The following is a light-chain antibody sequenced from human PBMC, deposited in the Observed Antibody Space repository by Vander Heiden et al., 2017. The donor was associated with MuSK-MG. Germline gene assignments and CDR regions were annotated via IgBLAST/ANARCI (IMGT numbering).Light chain of an antibody. Sequence: SYVLTQTPSVSVAPGQTASITCGGNNIGSKSVHWYQQKPGQVIVLVVYEDSDRPSGIPERFSGYNSGKKATLTISRVEAWDEADYSCQASDSSSDHSVFGAGNKFPVL. CDR2: EDS. V-gene: IGLV3-21*02. CDR1: NIGSKS. J-gene: IGLJ1*01. CDR3: QASDSSSDHSV.